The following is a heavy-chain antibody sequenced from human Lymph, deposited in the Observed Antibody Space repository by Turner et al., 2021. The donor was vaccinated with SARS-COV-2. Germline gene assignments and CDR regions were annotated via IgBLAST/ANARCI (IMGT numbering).Heavy chain of an antibody. Sequence: QLQLQESGPGLVKPPETLSLPRTVSGGSISGSSYYWGWIRQPPGKGLEWIGSIYYSGSTYYNPSLKSRVTISVDTSKNQFSLKLSSVTAADTAVYYCARAPFIIVLMMYASGYFDNWGQGTLVTVSS. CDR2: IYYSGST. J-gene: IGHJ4*02. D-gene: IGHD2-8*01. CDR3: ARAPFIIVLMMYASGYFDN. V-gene: IGHV4-39*01. CDR1: GGSISGSSYY.